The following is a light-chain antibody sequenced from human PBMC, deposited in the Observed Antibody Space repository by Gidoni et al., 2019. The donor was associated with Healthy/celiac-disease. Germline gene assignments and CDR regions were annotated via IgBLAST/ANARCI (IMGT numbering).Light chain of an antibody. CDR2: AAS. CDR1: QSISSY. J-gene: IGKJ2*01. CDR3: QQSYSTLP. V-gene: IGKV1-39*01. Sequence: DIQMTQSPSSLSASVGDRVTITCRASQSISSYLNWYQQKPGKAPKLLIYAASSLQSGVPSRCSGSGSGTDFTLTISSLQPEDFAPYYCQQSYSTLPFGQGTKLEIK.